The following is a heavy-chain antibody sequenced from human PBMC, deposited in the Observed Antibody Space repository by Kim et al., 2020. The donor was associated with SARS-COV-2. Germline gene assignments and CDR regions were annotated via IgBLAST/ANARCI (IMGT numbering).Heavy chain of an antibody. CDR3: AREILDTYSSGWNLDL. J-gene: IGHJ2*01. V-gene: IGHV3-13*01. Sequence: GGSLRLSCAASGFTFSGYDMHWVRQDIGKGLEWVSAIGTGGNTYYSGSVKGRFTISREKAKNSLYLEMNSLTAGDTAIYYCAREILDTYSSGWNLDLWGRGALVTVSS. CDR2: IGTGGNT. D-gene: IGHD5-18*01. CDR1: GFTFSGYD.